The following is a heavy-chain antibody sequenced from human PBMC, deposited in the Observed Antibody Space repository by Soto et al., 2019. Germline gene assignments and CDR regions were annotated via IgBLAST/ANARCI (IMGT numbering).Heavy chain of an antibody. Sequence: ASVKVSCKASGYTFTIYAMHWVRQAPGQRLEWMGWINAGNGNTKYSQKFQGRVTITRDTSASTAYMELSSLRSEDTAVYYCARDTPAASTFDIWGQGTMVTVSS. J-gene: IGHJ3*02. CDR2: INAGNGNT. D-gene: IGHD2-2*01. V-gene: IGHV1-3*01. CDR3: ARDTPAASTFDI. CDR1: GYTFTIYA.